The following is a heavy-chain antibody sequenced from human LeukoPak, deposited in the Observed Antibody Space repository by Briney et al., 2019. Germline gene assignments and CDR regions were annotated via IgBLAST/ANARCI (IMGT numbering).Heavy chain of an antibody. J-gene: IGHJ4*02. Sequence: GGSLRLSCVASGFTFSSYAMSWVRQAAGKGLEWVSSTSSSGETTYYAVSVKGRFTISRDNSRNTLYLQMNSLRAEDTAVYYCAKDRPNYYGTNGHYYRRDGDCWGQGTLVTVSS. CDR2: TSSSGETT. CDR3: AKDRPNYYGTNGHYYRRDGDC. D-gene: IGHD3-22*01. CDR1: GFTFSSYA. V-gene: IGHV3-23*01.